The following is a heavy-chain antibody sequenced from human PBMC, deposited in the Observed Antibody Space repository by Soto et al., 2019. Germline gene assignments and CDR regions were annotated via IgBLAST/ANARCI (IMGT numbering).Heavy chain of an antibody. J-gene: IGHJ4*02. V-gene: IGHV1-69*12. Sequence: QVQLVQSGAEVKKPGSSVKVSCKASGGTFSSYAISWVRQAPGQGLEWMGGIIPIFGTANYAQKFQGRVTMTADESTSPAYMELSSLSSEDTAVYYCARVGVVVAATPHDYWGQGTLVTVSS. CDR3: ARVGVVVAATPHDY. CDR2: IIPIFGTA. CDR1: GGTFSSYA. D-gene: IGHD2-15*01.